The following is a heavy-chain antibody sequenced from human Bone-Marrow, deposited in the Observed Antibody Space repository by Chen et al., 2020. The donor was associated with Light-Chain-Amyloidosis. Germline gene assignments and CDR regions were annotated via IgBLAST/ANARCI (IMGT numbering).Heavy chain of an antibody. V-gene: IGHV5-51*01. CDR2: IYPNDAYA. CDR1: GYTFPSYW. D-gene: IGHD5-12*01. CDR3: ARRRDGYNFDY. Sequence: EVLLEQSGPEVKKHGESLKISCKGSGYTFPSYWIGWVRQMPGKGLEWMGVIYPNDAYAGYCPSLAGQVTISADKSIAPAYLQWRGLKASDTAMYYCARRRDGYNFDYWGQGTLVTVSS. J-gene: IGHJ4*02.